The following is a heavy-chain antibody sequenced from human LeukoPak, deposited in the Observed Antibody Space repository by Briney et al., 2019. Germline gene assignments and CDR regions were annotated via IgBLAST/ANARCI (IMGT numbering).Heavy chain of an antibody. D-gene: IGHD6-19*01. CDR3: ARTSPPAPYSSGWYSDY. Sequence: GGTLRLSCAASGFTFSTHGMSWVRQAPGKGLEWVSAISGSRGSTYYADSVKGRFTISRDNSRNTLYLQMNSLRSDDTAVYYCARTSPPAPYSSGWYSDYWGQGTLVTVSS. J-gene: IGHJ4*02. V-gene: IGHV3-23*01. CDR2: ISGSRGST. CDR1: GFTFSTHG.